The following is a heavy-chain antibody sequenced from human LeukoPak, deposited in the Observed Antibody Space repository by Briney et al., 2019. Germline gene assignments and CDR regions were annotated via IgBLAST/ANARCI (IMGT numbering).Heavy chain of an antibody. CDR1: GGSISSYY. V-gene: IGHV4-59*01. D-gene: IGHD6-13*01. CDR2: IYYSGST. CDR3: ASYTNSSTPEYFQH. J-gene: IGHJ1*01. Sequence: SETLSLICTVSGGSISSYYWSWIRQPPGKGLEWIGYIYYSGSTNYNPSLKSRVTISVDTSKNQFSLKLSSVTAADTAVYYCASYTNSSTPEYFQHWGQGTMVTVSS.